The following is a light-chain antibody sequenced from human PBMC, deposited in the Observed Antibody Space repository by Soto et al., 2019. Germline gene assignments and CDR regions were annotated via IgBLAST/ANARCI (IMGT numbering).Light chain of an antibody. Sequence: EIQMTHSPSSLAASVGDRATITFRASQSISRYLNWYQQKPAKAPNLLIYVASSMQSGGTSRFSGSRSGTEVTLTISSLQPDDFATYYCQHYNSYSEAFGQGTKVDIK. CDR2: VAS. CDR1: QSISRY. V-gene: IGKV1-5*01. J-gene: IGKJ1*01. CDR3: QHYNSYSEA.